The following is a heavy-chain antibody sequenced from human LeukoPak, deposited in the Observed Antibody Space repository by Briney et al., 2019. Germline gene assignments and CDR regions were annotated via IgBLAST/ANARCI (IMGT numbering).Heavy chain of an antibody. D-gene: IGHD3-3*01. V-gene: IGHV3-74*01. CDR3: ARDFFWSGYYVDY. Sequence: PGGSLRLSCAASGFSFDDYGMSWVRQAPGKGLVWVSRINSDGSSTSYADSVKGRFTISRDNAKNTLYLQMNSLRAEDTAVYYCARDFFWSGYYVDYWGQGTLVTVSS. CDR2: INSDGSST. CDR1: GFSFDDYG. J-gene: IGHJ4*02.